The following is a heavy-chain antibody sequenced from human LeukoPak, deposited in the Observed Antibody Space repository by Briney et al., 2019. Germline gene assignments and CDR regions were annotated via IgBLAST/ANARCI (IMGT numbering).Heavy chain of an antibody. J-gene: IGHJ6*02. Sequence: SETLSLTCTVSGGSISSYYWSWIREPPGKGLEWIGDIYYSGSTNYNPSLKSRVTISVDTSKNQFSLKLSSVTAADTAVYYCARSGDSSGYYYYYYGMDVWGQGTTVTVSS. CDR1: GGSISSYY. CDR2: IYYSGST. V-gene: IGHV4-59*01. CDR3: ARSGDSSGYYYYYYGMDV. D-gene: IGHD3-22*01.